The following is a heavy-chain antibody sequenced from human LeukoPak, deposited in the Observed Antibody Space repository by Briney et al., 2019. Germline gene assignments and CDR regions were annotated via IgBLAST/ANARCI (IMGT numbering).Heavy chain of an antibody. D-gene: IGHD5-18*01. Sequence: GESLKISCKGSGYSFTSYWIGWVRQMPGKGLEWMGIIYPGDSDTRYSPSFQGQVTISADKSISTAYLQWSSLKASDTAMHYCARHLMDTAMGGFWFDPWGQGTLVTVSS. CDR1: GYSFTSYW. CDR2: IYPGDSDT. CDR3: ARHLMDTAMGGFWFDP. J-gene: IGHJ5*02. V-gene: IGHV5-51*01.